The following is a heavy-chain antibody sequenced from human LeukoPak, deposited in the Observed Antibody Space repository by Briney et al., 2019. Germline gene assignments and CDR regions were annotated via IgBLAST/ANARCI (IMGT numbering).Heavy chain of an antibody. Sequence: ASVKVSCKASGYTFTGYYMHWVRQAPGQGLEWMGWINPDSGGTNYAQKFQGRATMTRDTSISTAYMELSRLKSDDTAVYYCARSSSWYRDWFDPWGQGTLVTVSS. CDR1: GYTFTGYY. J-gene: IGHJ5*02. V-gene: IGHV1-2*02. D-gene: IGHD6-13*01. CDR3: ARSSSWYRDWFDP. CDR2: INPDSGGT.